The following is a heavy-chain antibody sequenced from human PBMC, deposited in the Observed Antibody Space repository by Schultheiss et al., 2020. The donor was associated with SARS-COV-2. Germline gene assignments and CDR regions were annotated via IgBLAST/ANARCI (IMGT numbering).Heavy chain of an antibody. CDR2: ITEGGSAK. J-gene: IGHJ4*02. CDR1: GFTFSSYE. CDR3: ARGVLGRWETDY. Sequence: GESLKISCAASGFTFSSYEMNWVRQAPGKGLEWVASITEGGSAKYYVDSVEGRFIVSRDNAKNLLYLQMNSLRVEDTAVYYCARGVLGRWETDYWGRGTLVTVSS. V-gene: IGHV3-7*01. D-gene: IGHD1-26*01.